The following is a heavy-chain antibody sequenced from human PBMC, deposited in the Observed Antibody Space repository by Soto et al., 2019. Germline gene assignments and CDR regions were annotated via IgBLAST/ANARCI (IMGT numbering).Heavy chain of an antibody. D-gene: IGHD2-15*01. J-gene: IGHJ3*01. V-gene: IGHV4-4*02. CDR3: ARDSRYCTDGGCSIMRDAFHV. CDR1: RFSVTNNKY. Sequence: QAQLQESGPGLVRPSGTLSLTCTVSRFSVTNNKYRNWVRQSPGKALEWVGEIYHSGATYYNPALSCRASISIDKSKNQISLKLTPGTAAEEAVYYCARDSRYCTDGGCSIMRDAFHVWRQGTLVTVSS. CDR2: IYHSGAT.